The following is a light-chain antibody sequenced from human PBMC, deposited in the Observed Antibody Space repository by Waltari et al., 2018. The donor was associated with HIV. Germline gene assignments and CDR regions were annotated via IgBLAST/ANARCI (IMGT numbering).Light chain of an antibody. V-gene: IGKV4-1*01. Sequence: DIVMTQSPDSLAVSLGERATINCKSSQSVLYSSNSKNYLAWYQQKAGQPPKLLIYWASTRESGVPDRFSGSGSATDFTLTISSLQAEDVAVYYCQQYYTTPRTFGQGTKVEIK. CDR1: QSVLYSSNSKNY. CDR3: QQYYTTPRT. CDR2: WAS. J-gene: IGKJ1*01.